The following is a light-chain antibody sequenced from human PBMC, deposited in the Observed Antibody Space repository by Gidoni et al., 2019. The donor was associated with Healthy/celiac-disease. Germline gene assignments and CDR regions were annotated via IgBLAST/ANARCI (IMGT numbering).Light chain of an antibody. CDR2: GAS. CDR1: QCVSSN. Sequence: EIVMTQSPATLSVSPGERASLSCRASQCVSSNLAWYQQKHVQAPRLLIYGASTRATGIPARFSGSGSGTEFTLTISSLQSEDFAVYYCQQYNNWPPVTFGGGTKVEIK. V-gene: IGKV3D-15*01. J-gene: IGKJ4*01. CDR3: QQYNNWPPVT.